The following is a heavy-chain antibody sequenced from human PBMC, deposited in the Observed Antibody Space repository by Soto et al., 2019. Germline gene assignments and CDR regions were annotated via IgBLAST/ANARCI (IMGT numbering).Heavy chain of an antibody. Sequence: WGSLRLSCAASGFTCSSYAMNWVRQAPGKGLEWVSVISGSGDSTYYADSVKGRFTISRDNSKNTLYLQMNSLRAEDTAVYYCARRGPGTYFDYWGQGTLVTVSS. D-gene: IGHD6-13*01. CDR1: GFTCSSYA. V-gene: IGHV3-23*01. CDR3: ARRGPGTYFDY. J-gene: IGHJ4*02. CDR2: ISGSGDST.